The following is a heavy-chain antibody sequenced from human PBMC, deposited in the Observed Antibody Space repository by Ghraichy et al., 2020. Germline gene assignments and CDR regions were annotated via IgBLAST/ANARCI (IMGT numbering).Heavy chain of an antibody. CDR1: GYTFTTYA. D-gene: IGHD3-22*01. CDR3: ARGTYYFDTSGYYLPFDS. Sequence: ASVKVSCKASGYTFTTYAMNWVRQAPGQGLEWMGWIDTNTGNPTYAQGFTGRFVFSLDTSVSTAYLQISSLKAEDTAVYYCARGTYYFDTSGYYLPFDSWGQGTLVTVSS. V-gene: IGHV7-4-1*02. CDR2: IDTNTGNP. J-gene: IGHJ4*02.